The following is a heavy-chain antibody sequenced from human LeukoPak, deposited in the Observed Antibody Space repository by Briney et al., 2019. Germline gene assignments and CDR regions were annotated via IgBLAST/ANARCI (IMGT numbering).Heavy chain of an antibody. V-gene: IGHV3-33*01. CDR2: IWYDGSNK. Sequence: PGRSVRLSCGASGFTFSSYGMHWVRQAPGKGLEWVAVIWYDGSNKYYADSVKGRFTISRDNSKNTLYLQMNSLRAEDTAVYYCARDFGSYRFDYWGQGTLVTVSS. D-gene: IGHD1-26*01. J-gene: IGHJ4*02. CDR3: ARDFGSYRFDY. CDR1: GFTFSSYG.